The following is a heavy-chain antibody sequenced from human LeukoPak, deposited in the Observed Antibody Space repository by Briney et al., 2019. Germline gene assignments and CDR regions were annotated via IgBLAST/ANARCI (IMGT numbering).Heavy chain of an antibody. Sequence: GGSLRLSCAASGFTFSSYAMSWVRQAPGKGLEWVSAISGSGGSTYYADSVKGRFTISRDNSKNTLYLQMNSLRAEDTAVYYCAKDRMVRGVIITDAFDIWGQGTMVTVSS. CDR1: GFTFSSYA. D-gene: IGHD3-10*01. CDR2: ISGSGGST. J-gene: IGHJ3*02. V-gene: IGHV3-23*01. CDR3: AKDRMVRGVIITDAFDI.